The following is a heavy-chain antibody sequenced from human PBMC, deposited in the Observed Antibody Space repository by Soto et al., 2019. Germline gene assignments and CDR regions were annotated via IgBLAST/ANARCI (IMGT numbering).Heavy chain of an antibody. CDR3: ARGFDCTNGVCYTYYFDY. V-gene: IGHV4-34*01. Sequence: SETLSLTCNVYDGSVSGYYWSWIRQPPGKGLEWIGEIKHSASSNYNPSLKIRVTISVDTSKNQFSLKLSSVTAADTAVYYCARGFDCTNGVCYTYYFDYWGQGTLVTVSS. J-gene: IGHJ4*02. CDR1: DGSVSGYY. D-gene: IGHD2-8*01. CDR2: IKHSASS.